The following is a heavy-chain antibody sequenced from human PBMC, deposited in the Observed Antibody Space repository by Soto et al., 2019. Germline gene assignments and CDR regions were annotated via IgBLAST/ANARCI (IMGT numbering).Heavy chain of an antibody. CDR2: INPSGGST. CDR1: GYTFTSYY. CDR3: ARAIGHYYDSTGYYY. V-gene: IGHV1-46*01. J-gene: IGHJ4*02. D-gene: IGHD3-22*01. Sequence: ASVKVSCKASGYTFTSYYMHWVRQAPGQGLEWMGIINPSGGSTSYAQKFQGRVTMTRDTSTSTVYMELSRLRSEDTAVYYCARAIGHYYDSTGYYYWGQGTLVTVSS.